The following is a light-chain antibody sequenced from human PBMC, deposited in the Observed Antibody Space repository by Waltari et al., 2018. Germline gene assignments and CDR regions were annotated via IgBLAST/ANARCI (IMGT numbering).Light chain of an antibody. Sequence: AIQLTQSPSSLSASVGNRVTITCRASQGIGTTLVWYQQQPGKTPKLRIYAASILESGVPSRLSGSGSGTDFTFTTSSLQSVVFTAYYCQQFYRAPFTFGPGTTVDF. CDR3: QQFYRAPFT. CDR1: QGIGTT. J-gene: IGKJ3*01. CDR2: AAS. V-gene: IGKV1-13*02.